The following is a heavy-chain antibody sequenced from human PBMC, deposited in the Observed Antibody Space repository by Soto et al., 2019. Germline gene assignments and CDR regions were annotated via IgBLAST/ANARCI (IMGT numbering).Heavy chain of an antibody. CDR1: GGSIRSYD. V-gene: IGHV4-59*01. D-gene: IGHD3-10*01. CDR2: SYYSGST. J-gene: IGHJ6*03. Sequence: PSETLSVTWTVSGGSIRSYDGSWIRQPTGKGLAWIGYSYYSGSTNYNPSRKSRVTIAVDTSKNPFSLKLSSVTAADTAVYYCARIDYGSGSWEPYYYYYMDVWGKGTTVTVSS. CDR3: ARIDYGSGSWEPYYYYYMDV.